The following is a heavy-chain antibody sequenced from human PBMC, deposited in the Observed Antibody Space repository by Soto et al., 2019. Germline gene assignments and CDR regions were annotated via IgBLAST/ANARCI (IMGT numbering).Heavy chain of an antibody. CDR3: AKESYTAMVRGRNWFDP. V-gene: IGHV3-30*18. Sequence: GGSLRLSCAASGFTFSSYGMHWVRQAPGKGLEWVAVISYDGSNKYYADSVKGRFTISRDNSKNTLYLQMNSLRAEDTAVYYCAKESYTAMVRGRNWFDPWGQGT. J-gene: IGHJ5*02. CDR1: GFTFSSYG. D-gene: IGHD5-18*01. CDR2: ISYDGSNK.